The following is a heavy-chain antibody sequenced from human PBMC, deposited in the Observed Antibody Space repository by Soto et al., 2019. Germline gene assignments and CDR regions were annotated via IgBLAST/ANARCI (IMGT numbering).Heavy chain of an antibody. D-gene: IGHD3-16*01. CDR2: IYWNDDK. CDR1: GFSLSARGVG. Sequence: QITLKESGPPLVKPTQTLTLTCTFSGFSLSARGVGVGWIRQPPGKAVEWLALIYWNDDKRYSPSLQSRLTITKDASKNQVVFSMTNVDPADTATYYCAHSPWGAAPDYWGQGTLVTVSS. J-gene: IGHJ4*02. CDR3: AHSPWGAAPDY. V-gene: IGHV2-5*01.